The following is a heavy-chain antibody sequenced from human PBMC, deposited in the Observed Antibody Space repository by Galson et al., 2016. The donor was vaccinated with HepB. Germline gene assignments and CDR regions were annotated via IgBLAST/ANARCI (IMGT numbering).Heavy chain of an antibody. Sequence: SLRLSCAASGFTVSSSYMSWVRQAPGKGLEWVSVIYSGGSTYYADSVKGRFTVSRDNSKNTLYLQMNGLRAEDTAVYYCARDAPYSRVFKWGQGTLVTVSS. J-gene: IGHJ4*02. CDR1: GFTVSSSY. D-gene: IGHD1-26*01. V-gene: IGHV3-53*01. CDR2: IYSGGST. CDR3: ARDAPYSRVFK.